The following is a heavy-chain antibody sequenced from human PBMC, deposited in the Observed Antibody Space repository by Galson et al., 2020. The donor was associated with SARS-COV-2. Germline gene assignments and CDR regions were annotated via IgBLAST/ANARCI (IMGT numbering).Heavy chain of an antibody. CDR2: VYDDGST. CDR1: GGPITSSTYF. V-gene: IGHV4-39*07. D-gene: IGHD6-19*01. Sequence: SETLSLTCTVSGGPITSSTYFLGWIRQPPGKVLEWIGDVYDDGSTHYNPSPKSRGTMSVDRSKNQFSLRLISVTAADTAVYFCARVLTPAGSGWTPWDYWGPGALVTVSS. J-gene: IGHJ4*02. CDR3: ARVLTPAGSGWTPWDY.